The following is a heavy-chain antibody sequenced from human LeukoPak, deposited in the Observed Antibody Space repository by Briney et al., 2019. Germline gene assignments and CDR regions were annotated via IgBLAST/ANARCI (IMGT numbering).Heavy chain of an antibody. Sequence: GGSLRLSCAASGFTFSDSYMHWVRQASGKGLEWVGLIRTKTRNYAATYAESVKGRFTISRDDSKNTAYLQMNSLKMEDTAVYYCTRQNCTGGSCSYVDCWGQGTLVTVSS. CDR3: TRQNCTGGSCSYVDC. CDR2: IRTKTRNYAA. D-gene: IGHD2-8*02. J-gene: IGHJ4*02. V-gene: IGHV3-73*01. CDR1: GFTFSDSY.